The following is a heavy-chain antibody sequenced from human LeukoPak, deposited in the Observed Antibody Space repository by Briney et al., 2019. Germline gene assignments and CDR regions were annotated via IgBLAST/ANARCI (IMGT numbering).Heavy chain of an antibody. CDR3: ARQSSYYYYGMDV. Sequence: SETLSLTCTVSGGSISSYYWSWIRQPPGKGLEWIGYIYYSGSTNYNPSLKSRVTISVDTSKNQFSLKLSSVTAADTAVYYCARQSSYYYYGMDVWGQGTTVTVSS. CDR2: IYYSGST. D-gene: IGHD6-13*01. CDR1: GGSISSYY. V-gene: IGHV4-59*08. J-gene: IGHJ6*02.